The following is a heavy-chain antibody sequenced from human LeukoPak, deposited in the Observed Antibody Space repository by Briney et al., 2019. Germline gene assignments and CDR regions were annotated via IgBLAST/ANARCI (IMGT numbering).Heavy chain of an antibody. J-gene: IGHJ6*02. CDR1: GYTFTSYY. V-gene: IGHV1-46*01. Sequence: GASVKVSYKPSGYTFTSYYMHWVRQATGQGLEWMGIINPSGGNTSYAQKFQGRVTTTRDPSTSTVYMEVVSLRPEDTAVYYCARGCRVVPGVHNVGMTSYYNGMDVWGQGTTVTVSS. CDR3: ARGCRVVPGVHNVGMTSYYNGMDV. D-gene: IGHD2-2*01. CDR2: INPSGGNT.